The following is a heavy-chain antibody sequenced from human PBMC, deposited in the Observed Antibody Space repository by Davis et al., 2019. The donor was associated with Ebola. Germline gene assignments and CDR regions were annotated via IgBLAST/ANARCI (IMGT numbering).Heavy chain of an antibody. Sequence: LRLSCTVSGGSIRSGVYYWSWIRQHPGRGLEWIGYIYYSGSTYYSPSLKSRLIMSVDMSKNQFSLRLSSVTAADTAVYYCARDTNNWNDVGWFDPWGQGTLVTVSS. V-gene: IGHV4-31*03. CDR3: ARDTNNWNDVGWFDP. CDR2: IYYSGST. CDR1: GGSIRSGVYY. J-gene: IGHJ5*02. D-gene: IGHD1-20*01.